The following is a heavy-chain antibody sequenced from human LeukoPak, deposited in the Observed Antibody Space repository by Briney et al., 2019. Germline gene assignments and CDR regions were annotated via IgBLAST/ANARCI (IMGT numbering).Heavy chain of an antibody. CDR3: AKASFFGVVIIGPPVDY. CDR2: ISPGGGTT. Sequence: GGSLRLSCAVSGFTFSNEAMGWVRQLRGGGLEWVSTISPGGGTTYYAESMKGRFTISRDNSKSTLYLEMNSLRVEDTAVYYCAKASFFGVVIIGPPVDYWGQGTLVTVSS. CDR1: GFTFSNEA. D-gene: IGHD3-3*01. V-gene: IGHV3-23*01. J-gene: IGHJ4*02.